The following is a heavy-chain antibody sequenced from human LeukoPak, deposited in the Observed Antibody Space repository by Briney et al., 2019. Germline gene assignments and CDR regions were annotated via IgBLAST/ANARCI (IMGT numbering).Heavy chain of an antibody. CDR3: AKLFESGTYNNFFHY. CDR1: GFTFGDYA. Sequence: GGSLRLSCTASGFTFGDYATTWVRQAPGKGLEWVSAITATSSSTHDADSVQGRFTISRDNSKNTLYLQMNSLRPEDTAIYYCAKLFESGTYNNFFHYWGQGTLVTVSS. CDR2: ITATSSST. D-gene: IGHD3-10*01. J-gene: IGHJ4*02. V-gene: IGHV3-23*01.